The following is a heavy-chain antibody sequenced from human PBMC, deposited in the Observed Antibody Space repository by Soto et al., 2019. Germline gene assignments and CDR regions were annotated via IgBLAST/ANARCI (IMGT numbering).Heavy chain of an antibody. J-gene: IGHJ5*02. V-gene: IGHV6-1*01. CDR1: GDSVSSNSAA. Sequence: SQTLSLTCAISGDSVSSNSAAWNWIRQSPSRGLEWLGRTYYRSKWYNDYAVSVKSRITINPDTSKNQFSLQPNSVTPEDTAVYYCARDRVAVAGTTVGNWFDPWGQGTLVTVSS. CDR2: TYYRSKWYN. D-gene: IGHD6-19*01. CDR3: ARDRVAVAGTTVGNWFDP.